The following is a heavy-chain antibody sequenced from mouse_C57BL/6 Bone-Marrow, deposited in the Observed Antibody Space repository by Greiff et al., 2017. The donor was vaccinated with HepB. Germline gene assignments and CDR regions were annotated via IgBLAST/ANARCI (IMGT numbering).Heavy chain of an antibody. CDR3: AREGLVYCGNYDYAMDY. CDR2: INPGSGGT. J-gene: IGHJ4*01. CDR1: GYAFTNYL. Sequence: QVQLQQSGAELVRPGTSVKVSCKASGYAFTNYLIEWVKQRPGQGLEWIGVINPGSGGTNYNEKFKGKATLTADKSSSTAYMQLSSLTSEDSAVYFCAREGLVYCGNYDYAMDYWGQGTSVTVSS. V-gene: IGHV1-54*01. D-gene: IGHD2-1*01.